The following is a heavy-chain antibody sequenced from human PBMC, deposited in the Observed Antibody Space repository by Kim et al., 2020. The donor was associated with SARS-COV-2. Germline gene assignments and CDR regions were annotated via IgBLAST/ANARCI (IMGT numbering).Heavy chain of an antibody. CDR1: GFTFGDHG. Sequence: GGSLRLSCAASGFTFGDHGMSWVRQVPGKGLEWVSGLNPSGGGKGYVGSVKGRFTISRDNAKNSLYLQMSSLRAEDTALYFCAREISYGAFDNWGQGTLVTVSS. CDR2: LNPSGGGK. J-gene: IGHJ4*02. D-gene: IGHD2-8*01. CDR3: AREISYGAFDN. V-gene: IGHV3-20*04.